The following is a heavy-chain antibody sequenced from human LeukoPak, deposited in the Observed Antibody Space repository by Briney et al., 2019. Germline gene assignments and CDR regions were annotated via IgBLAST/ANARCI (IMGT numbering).Heavy chain of an antibody. J-gene: IGHJ4*02. CDR1: GLTFSIYA. Sequence: PGGCLRLSCVAYGLTFSIYAIGWVRPAAGKVLGYVSAFLNYVGSTYYVHSVKGRFTISKDNSKNTLYLQMGSLRADDMAVYYCARDGSDCRGGTCDRGPYDYWGQGTLVTVSS. V-gene: IGHV3-64*01. D-gene: IGHD2-15*01. CDR2: FLNYVGST. CDR3: ARDGSDCRGGTCDRGPYDY.